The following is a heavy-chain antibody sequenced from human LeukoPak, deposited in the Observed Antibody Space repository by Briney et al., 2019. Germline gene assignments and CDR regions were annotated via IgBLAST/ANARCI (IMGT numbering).Heavy chain of an antibody. CDR3: ARDLVVCSSTSCYNSKDAFDI. Sequence: ASVKVSCKASGYTFTSYGITWVRQAPGQGLEWIGWINPNSGGTNYAQKFQGRVTMTRDTSISTAYMELRRLRSDDTAVYYCARDLVVCSSTSCYNSKDAFDIWGQGTVVTVPS. D-gene: IGHD2-2*02. J-gene: IGHJ3*02. V-gene: IGHV1-2*02. CDR1: GYTFTSYG. CDR2: INPNSGGT.